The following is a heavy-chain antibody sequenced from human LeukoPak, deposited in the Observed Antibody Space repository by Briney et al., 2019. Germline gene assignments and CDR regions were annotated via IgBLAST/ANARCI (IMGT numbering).Heavy chain of an antibody. CDR2: INPNSGGT. Sequence: ASVKVSCKASGYTFTGYYMHWVRQAPGQGLEGMGWINPNSGGTNYAQKFQGRVTMTRDTSISTAYMELSRLRSDDTAVYYCARDFRPAIGDYDQYAFDIWGQGTMVTVSS. CDR1: GYTFTGYY. CDR3: ARDFRPAIGDYDQYAFDI. D-gene: IGHD4-17*01. J-gene: IGHJ3*02. V-gene: IGHV1-2*02.